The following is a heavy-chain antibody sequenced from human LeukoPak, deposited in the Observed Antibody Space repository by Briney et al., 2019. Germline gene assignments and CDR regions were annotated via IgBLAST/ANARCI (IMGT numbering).Heavy chain of an antibody. CDR3: SRGGYRDYDYGPDY. CDR1: GFTFPYYW. D-gene: IGHD5-12*01. V-gene: IGHV3-7*01. Sequence: GGSLRLSCAASGFTFPYYWMTWVRQVPGKGLEWVANINRAGIESYYVDSVKGRFTISRDNAKNTMYLQMNSLRAEDTAVYYCSRGGYRDYDYGPDYWGQGTLVTVSS. J-gene: IGHJ4*02. CDR2: INRAGIES.